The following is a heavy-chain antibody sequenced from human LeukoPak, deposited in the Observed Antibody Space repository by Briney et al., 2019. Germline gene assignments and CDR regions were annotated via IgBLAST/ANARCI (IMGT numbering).Heavy chain of an antibody. Sequence: SETLSLTYTVSGYSISSGYYWGWIRQPPGKGLEWIGSIYHSGSTYYNPSLKSRVTISVDTSKNQFSLKLSSVTAADTAVYYCARDHGSGWTWAYDYWGQGTLVTVSS. J-gene: IGHJ4*02. CDR2: IYHSGST. CDR1: GYSISSGYY. V-gene: IGHV4-38-2*02. D-gene: IGHD6-19*01. CDR3: ARDHGSGWTWAYDY.